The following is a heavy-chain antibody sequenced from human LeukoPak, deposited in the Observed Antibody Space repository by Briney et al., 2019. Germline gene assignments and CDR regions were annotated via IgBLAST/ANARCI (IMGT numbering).Heavy chain of an antibody. CDR2: INHSGST. D-gene: IGHD5-18*01. CDR3: ARGYWVDTAMAYFDY. Sequence: SETLSLTCAVYGGSFSGYYWSWIRQPPGKGLEWIGEINHSGSTNYNPSLKSRVTISVDTSKNQFSLKLSSVTAADTAVYYCARGYWVDTAMAYFDYWGREPWSPSPQ. V-gene: IGHV4-34*01. CDR1: GGSFSGYY. J-gene: IGHJ4*02.